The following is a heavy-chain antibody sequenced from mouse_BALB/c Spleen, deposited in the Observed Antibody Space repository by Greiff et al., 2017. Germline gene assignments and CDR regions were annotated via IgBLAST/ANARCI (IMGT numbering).Heavy chain of an antibody. CDR1: GFTFSSYG. V-gene: IGHV5-6*01. CDR2: ISSGGSYT. D-gene: IGHD2-4*01. CDR3: ASPIYYDYDGRIDY. Sequence: EVHLVESGGDLVKPGGSLKLSCAASGFTFSSYGMSWVRQTPDKRLEWVATISSGGSYTYYPDSVKGRFTISRDNAKNTLYLQMSSLKSEDTAMYYCASPIYYDYDGRIDYWGQGTSVTVSS. J-gene: IGHJ4*01.